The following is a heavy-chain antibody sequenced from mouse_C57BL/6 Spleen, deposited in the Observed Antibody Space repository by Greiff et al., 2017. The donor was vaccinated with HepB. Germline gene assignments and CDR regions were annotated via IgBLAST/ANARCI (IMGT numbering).Heavy chain of an antibody. J-gene: IGHJ2*01. V-gene: IGHV1-55*01. CDR3: AREITTVVVFDY. Sequence: QVQLQQPGAELVKPGASVKMSCKASGYTFTSYWITWVKQRPGQGLEWIGDIYPGSGSTNYNEKFKSKATLTVDTSPCTAYMQLSSLTSEDSAVYYCAREITTVVVFDYWGQGTTLTVSS. CDR1: GYTFTSYW. D-gene: IGHD1-1*01. CDR2: IYPGSGST.